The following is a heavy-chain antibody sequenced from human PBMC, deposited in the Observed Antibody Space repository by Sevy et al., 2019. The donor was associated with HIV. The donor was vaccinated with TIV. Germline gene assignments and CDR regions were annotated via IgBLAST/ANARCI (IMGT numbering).Heavy chain of an antibody. CDR3: ARLFSCGGDCDYPDY. CDR2: MSHDGNDK. D-gene: IGHD2-21*02. J-gene: IGHJ4*02. V-gene: IGHV3-30*04. CDR1: GFTFGDYD. Sequence: GGSLRLSCAASGFTFGDYDMHWVRQAPGKGLEWVAVMSHDGNDKNHADSVKVRFTISRDNFKNTLYLQMNSLRVEDTAVYFCARLFSCGGDCDYPDYWGQGAPVTVSS.